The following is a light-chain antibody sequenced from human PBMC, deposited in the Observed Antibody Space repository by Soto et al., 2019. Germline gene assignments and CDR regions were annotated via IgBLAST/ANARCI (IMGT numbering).Light chain of an antibody. CDR1: SSNIGAGYD. CDR3: QSYDSSLSAVV. Sequence: QSVLTQPPSVSGAPGQRVTISCTGSSSNIGAGYDVHWYRQLPGTAPKLLIYANNNRPSGVPDRFSGSKSGTSASLAITGLQAEDEADYYCQSYDSSLSAVVFGGGTQLTVL. CDR2: ANN. J-gene: IGLJ2*01. V-gene: IGLV1-40*01.